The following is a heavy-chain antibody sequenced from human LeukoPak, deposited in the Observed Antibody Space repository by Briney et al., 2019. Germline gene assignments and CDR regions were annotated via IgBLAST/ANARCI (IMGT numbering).Heavy chain of an antibody. CDR1: GGSISSYY. CDR2: IYYSGST. D-gene: IGHD2-2*01. CDR3: ARACSSTSCYFWFDP. V-gene: IGHV4-59*12. Sequence: SETLSLTCTVSGGSISSYYWSWIRQPPGKGLEWIGYIYYSGSTNYNPSLKSRVTISVDTSKNQFSLKLSSVTAADTAVYYCARACSSTSCYFWFDPWGQGTLVTVSS. J-gene: IGHJ5*02.